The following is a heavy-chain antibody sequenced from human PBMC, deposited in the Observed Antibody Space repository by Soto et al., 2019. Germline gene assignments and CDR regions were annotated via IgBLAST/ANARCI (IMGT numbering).Heavy chain of an antibody. D-gene: IGHD3-10*01. CDR2: IYYSGST. J-gene: IGHJ4*02. CDR3: ARGRSGGSGSYFYY. CDR1: GGSISSYY. Sequence: SETLSLTCTDSGGSISSYYWSWIRQPPGKGLEWIGYIYYSGSTNYNPSLKSRVTISVDTSKNQFSLKLSSVTAADTAVYYCARGRSGGSGSYFYYWGQGTLVTVSS. V-gene: IGHV4-59*01.